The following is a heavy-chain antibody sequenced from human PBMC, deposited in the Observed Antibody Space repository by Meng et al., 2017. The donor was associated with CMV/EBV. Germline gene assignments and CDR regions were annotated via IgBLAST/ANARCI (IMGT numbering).Heavy chain of an antibody. Sequence: GESLKISCAASGFTFSSYDMHWVRQATGKGLEWVSAIGTAGDTYYPGSVKGRFTISRDNAKNSLYLQMNSLRAEDTAVYYCARGTYYYGSGSANWFDPWGQGTLVTVSS. J-gene: IGHJ5*02. CDR3: ARGTYYYGSGSANWFDP. CDR2: IGTAGDT. D-gene: IGHD3-10*01. CDR1: GFTFSSYD. V-gene: IGHV3-13*01.